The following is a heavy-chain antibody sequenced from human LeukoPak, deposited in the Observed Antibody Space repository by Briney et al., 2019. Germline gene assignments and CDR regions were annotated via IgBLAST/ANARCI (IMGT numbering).Heavy chain of an antibody. CDR2: IHEDGSDK. J-gene: IGHJ3*02. V-gene: IGHV3-7*05. D-gene: IGHD1-14*01. CDR1: GHTFRRYW. CDR3: ARTLRLGTPRAFDI. Sequence: PGGSLRLSCGVSGHTFRRYWKNGVSQAPGKGLEWVANIHEDGSDKYYVDSVKGRFTISRDNAKNSLYLQMNSLRAEDTALYYCARTLRLGTPRAFDIWGRGTMVTVSS.